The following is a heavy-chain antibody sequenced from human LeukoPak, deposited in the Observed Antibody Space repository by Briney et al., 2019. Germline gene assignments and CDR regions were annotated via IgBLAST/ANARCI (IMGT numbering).Heavy chain of an antibody. D-gene: IGHD3-22*01. CDR2: INENGGST. Sequence: GGSLRLSCAASGFTFSNYWMTWVRQAPGKGLEWVSGINENGGSTYYADSVKGRFTISRDNSKNTLYLQMNSLRAEDTAIYYCARQGGYYYESSASYYFDYWGQGTLVTVSS. V-gene: IGHV3-23*01. J-gene: IGHJ4*02. CDR3: ARQGGYYYESSASYYFDY. CDR1: GFTFSNYW.